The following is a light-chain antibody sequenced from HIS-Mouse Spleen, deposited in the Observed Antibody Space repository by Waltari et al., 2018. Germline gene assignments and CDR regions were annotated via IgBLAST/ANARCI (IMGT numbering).Light chain of an antibody. Sequence: SYELTQPPSVSVSPGQTARITCPGDALPKKYAYWYQQKSGQAPVLVLYEDRKRPSGIPERFSGSSSGTMATLTISGAQVEDEADYYCYSTDSSGNHRVFGGGTKLTVL. V-gene: IGLV3-10*01. CDR3: YSTDSSGNHRV. CDR1: ALPKKY. CDR2: EDR. J-gene: IGLJ2*01.